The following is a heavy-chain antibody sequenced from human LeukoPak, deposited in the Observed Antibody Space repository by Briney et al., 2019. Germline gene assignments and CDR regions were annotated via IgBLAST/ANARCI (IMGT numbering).Heavy chain of an antibody. CDR1: GYTFTSYG. Sequence: ASVKVSCKASGYTFTSYGISWVRQAPGQGLEWMGWISAYNGNTNYAQKLQGRVTMTRDTSTSTVYMELSSLRSEDTAVYYCARDGSGSYNYFDYWGQGTLVTVSS. CDR2: ISAYNGNT. V-gene: IGHV1-18*01. D-gene: IGHD1-26*01. CDR3: ARDGSGSYNYFDY. J-gene: IGHJ4*02.